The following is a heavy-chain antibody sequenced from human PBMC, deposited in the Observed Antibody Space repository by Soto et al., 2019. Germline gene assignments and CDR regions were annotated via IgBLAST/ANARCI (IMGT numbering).Heavy chain of an antibody. Sequence: QVQLQQWGAGLLKPSETLSLTCAVYGGSFSGYYWSWIRQPPGKGLDWIGEINHSGSTNYNPSLKSRVTISVDTSKNQFALKLSSVTAADTAVYYCARARRDTIFGVVINYYFDIWGQGTMVTVSS. V-gene: IGHV4-34*01. CDR1: GGSFSGYY. J-gene: IGHJ3*02. CDR2: INHSGST. D-gene: IGHD3-3*01. CDR3: ARARRDTIFGVVINYYFDI.